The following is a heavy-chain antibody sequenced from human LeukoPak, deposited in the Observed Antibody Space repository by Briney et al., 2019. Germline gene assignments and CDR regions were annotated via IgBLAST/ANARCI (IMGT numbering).Heavy chain of an antibody. J-gene: IGHJ4*01. CDR1: GFTFSSYG. V-gene: IGHV3-33*06. CDR3: AKGGRYGSGSYYPDY. Sequence: GGSLRLSCAASGFTFSSYGMHWVRQAPGKGLEWVAVIWYDGSNKYYADSVKGRFTISRDNSKNTLYLQMNSLRAEDTAVYYCAKGGRYGSGSYYPDYWGHGTLVTVSS. CDR2: IWYDGSNK. D-gene: IGHD3-10*01.